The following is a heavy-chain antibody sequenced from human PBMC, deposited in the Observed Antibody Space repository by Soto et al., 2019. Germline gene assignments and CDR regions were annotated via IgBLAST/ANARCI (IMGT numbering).Heavy chain of an antibody. D-gene: IGHD3-9*01. CDR2: ISYDGSNK. CDR3: AKSRTGYDYNYYGMDV. V-gene: IGHV3-30*18. J-gene: IGHJ6*02. CDR1: GFTFSSYG. Sequence: GGSLRLSCAASGFTFSSYGMHWVRQAPGKGLEWVAVISYDGSNKYYADSVKGRFTISRDNSKNTLYLQMNSLRAEDTALYYCAKSRTGYDYNYYGMDVWGQGTTVTVSS.